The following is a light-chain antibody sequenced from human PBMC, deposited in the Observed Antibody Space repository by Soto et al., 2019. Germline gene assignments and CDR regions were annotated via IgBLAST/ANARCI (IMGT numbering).Light chain of an antibody. CDR3: QQHNTYPVT. CDR1: QGLNSY. J-gene: IGKJ4*01. V-gene: IGKV1-9*01. Sequence: DIQLTQSPSFLSASVGDRVTITCRASQGLNSYFAWYQQKAGKAPKLLLYATSTLQSVFPSRFSGSGSGTEFTLTISSLQPEDFATYYCQQHNTYPVTFGGGTKVEIK. CDR2: ATS.